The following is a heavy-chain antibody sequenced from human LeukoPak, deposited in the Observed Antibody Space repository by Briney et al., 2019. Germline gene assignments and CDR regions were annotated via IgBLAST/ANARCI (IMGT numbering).Heavy chain of an antibody. D-gene: IGHD3-9*01. V-gene: IGHV1-8*02. CDR2: MNPNSGDA. J-gene: IGHJ4*02. Sequence: ASVKVSCKASGGTFSSYAINWVRQATGQGLVWMGWMNPNSGDAGYAQKFQGRVTMTRNTSISTAYMELSSLRSEDTAVYYCARGGWLVLRYFDYWGQGTLVTVSS. CDR1: GGTFSSYA. CDR3: ARGGWLVLRYFDY.